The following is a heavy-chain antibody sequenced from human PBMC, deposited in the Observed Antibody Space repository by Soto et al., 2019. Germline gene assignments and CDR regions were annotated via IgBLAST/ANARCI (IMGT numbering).Heavy chain of an antibody. Sequence: SETLSLTCTVSGGSISDDTYYWGWIRQPPGKGLEWIGSIYYSGTSSYNPSLESRVTMSVDTSKKQLSLRLRSVTATDTAVYYCATSNWFDPWGQGTLVTVSS. CDR3: ATSNWFDP. CDR1: GGSISDDTYY. J-gene: IGHJ5*02. V-gene: IGHV4-39*01. CDR2: IYYSGTS.